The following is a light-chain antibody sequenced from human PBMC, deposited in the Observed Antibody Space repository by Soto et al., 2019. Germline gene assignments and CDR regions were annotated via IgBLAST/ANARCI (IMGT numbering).Light chain of an antibody. CDR1: QSVSNNY. CDR2: GTS. CDR3: QHYGSSPPDT. J-gene: IGKJ2*01. V-gene: IGKV3-20*01. Sequence: EIVLTQSPGTLSLSLGERATLSCRASQSVSNNYVAWYQQKPGQAPRLLIYGTSTRAAGVPDRFSASGSGTDFSLTISRLEPEDFAVYYCQHYGSSPPDTFGQGTKLEIK.